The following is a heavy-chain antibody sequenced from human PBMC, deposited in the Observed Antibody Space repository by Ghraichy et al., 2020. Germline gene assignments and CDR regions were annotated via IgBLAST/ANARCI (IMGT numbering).Heavy chain of an antibody. J-gene: IGHJ5*02. CDR1: GFTFSNAW. CDR3: TTLGLYDT. D-gene: IGHD2/OR15-2a*01. Sequence: GGSLRLSCAASGFTFSNAWMSWVRQAPGKGLEWLGRIRSKADGGTTDYAAPVKGRFFFSRDDSKDTLYLQMNSLKTEDTAVYYCTTLGLYDTWGQGTLVTVSS. CDR2: IRSKADGGTT. V-gene: IGHV3-15*01.